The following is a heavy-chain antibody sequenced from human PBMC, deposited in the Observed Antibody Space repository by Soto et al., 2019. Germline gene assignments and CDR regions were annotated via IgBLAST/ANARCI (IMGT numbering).Heavy chain of an antibody. D-gene: IGHD3-22*01. CDR3: VKVKWGYDSSGYTFDY. V-gene: IGHV3-64D*06. CDR1: GFTFSSYA. CDR2: ISSNGGST. J-gene: IGHJ4*02. Sequence: GGSLRLSCSASGFTFSSYAMHWVRQAPGKGLEYVSAISSNGGSTYYADSVKGRFTISRDNSKNTLYLQMSSLRAEDTAVYYCVKVKWGYDSSGYTFDYWGQGALVTVSS.